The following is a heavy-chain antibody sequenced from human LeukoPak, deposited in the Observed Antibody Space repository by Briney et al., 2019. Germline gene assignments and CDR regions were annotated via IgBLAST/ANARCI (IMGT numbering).Heavy chain of an antibody. V-gene: IGHV4-39*01. D-gene: IGHD5-18*01. CDR3: ARQPQLWLQYYFDY. Sequence: SETLSLTCTVSGGSISSSSYYWGWIRLPPGKGLEWIGSIYYSGSTYYNPSLKSRVTISVDTSKNQFSLKLSSVTAADTAVYYCARQPQLWLQYYFDYWGQGTLVTVSS. CDR2: IYYSGST. J-gene: IGHJ4*02. CDR1: GGSISSSSYY.